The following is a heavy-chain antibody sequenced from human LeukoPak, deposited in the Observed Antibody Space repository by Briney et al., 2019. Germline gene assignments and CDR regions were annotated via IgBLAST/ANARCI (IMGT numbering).Heavy chain of an antibody. Sequence: SETLSLTCTVSGGSISSYYWSWIRQPPGKGLEWIGYIYYSGSTNYNPSLKSRVTISVDTSKNQFSLKLSSVTAADTAVYYCARVYCGGDCYKLDYWGQGTLVTVSS. J-gene: IGHJ4*02. D-gene: IGHD2-21*02. CDR2: IYYSGST. V-gene: IGHV4-59*12. CDR3: ARVYCGGDCYKLDY. CDR1: GGSISSYY.